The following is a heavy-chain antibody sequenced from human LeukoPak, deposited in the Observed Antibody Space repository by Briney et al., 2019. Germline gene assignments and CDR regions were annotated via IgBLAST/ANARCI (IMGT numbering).Heavy chain of an antibody. Sequence: GGSLRLSCAASGFSFSSYAMHWVRQAPGKGLEWVAIISYDGINKYYADSVKGRFTISRDNSKNTVYLQMNSLRTEDTAVYYCAKDAVLNYYDSSGYLDYWGQGTLVTVSS. CDR1: GFSFSSYA. J-gene: IGHJ4*02. CDR3: AKDAVLNYYDSSGYLDY. CDR2: ISYDGINK. V-gene: IGHV3-30-3*01. D-gene: IGHD3-22*01.